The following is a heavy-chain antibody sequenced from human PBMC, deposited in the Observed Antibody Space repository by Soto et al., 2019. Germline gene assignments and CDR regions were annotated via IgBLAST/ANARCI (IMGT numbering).Heavy chain of an antibody. CDR2: ILDDGSDG. CDR1: GFTFSNHA. J-gene: IGHJ6*02. D-gene: IGHD5-18*01. Sequence: PGGSLRLSCAASGFTFSNHAMHWVRQSPGKGLEWVALILDDGSDGYYADSGKGRFTVARDNSKSTLYLQMNNLRVDDTAVYYCARALIQTASLRSAYYYYNMDVWGQGTTVTVSS. V-gene: IGHV3-33*01. CDR3: ARALIQTASLRSAYYYYNMDV.